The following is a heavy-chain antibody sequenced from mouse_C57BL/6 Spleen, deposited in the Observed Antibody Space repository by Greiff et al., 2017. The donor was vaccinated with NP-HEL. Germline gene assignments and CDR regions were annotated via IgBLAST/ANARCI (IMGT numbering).Heavy chain of an antibody. Sequence: ESGPGLVKPSQSLSLTCSVTGYSITSGYYWNWIRQFLGNKLEWMGYISYDGSNNYNPSLKNRISITRDTSKNQFFLKLNSVTTEDTATYYCARDIDYYGSSSFAYWGQGTLVTVSA. CDR2: ISYDGSN. CDR1: GYSITSGYY. J-gene: IGHJ3*01. V-gene: IGHV3-6*01. CDR3: ARDIDYYGSSSFAY. D-gene: IGHD1-1*01.